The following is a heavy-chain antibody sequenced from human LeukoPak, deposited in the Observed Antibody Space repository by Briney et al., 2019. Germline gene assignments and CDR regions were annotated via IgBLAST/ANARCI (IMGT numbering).Heavy chain of an antibody. CDR1: GGSISSYY. CDR2: IYYSGST. V-gene: IGHV4-59*08. D-gene: IGHD4-17*01. J-gene: IGHJ5*02. CDR3: ARLMGVTTPFGWFDP. Sequence: NPSETLSLTCTVSGGSISSYYWSWIRQPPGKGLEWIGYIYYSGSTNYNPSLKSRVTISVDTSKNQFSLKLSSVTAADTAVYYCARLMGVTTPFGWFDPWGQGTLGTVSS.